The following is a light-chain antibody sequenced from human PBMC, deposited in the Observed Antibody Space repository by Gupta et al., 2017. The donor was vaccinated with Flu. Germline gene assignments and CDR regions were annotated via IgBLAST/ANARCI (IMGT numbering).Light chain of an antibody. CDR1: SSDVGGYKY. Sequence: QSALTQPASLSGSPGQSITISCTGTSSDVGGYKYVSWYQQHPGKAPKLLIYEVTNRPSGVSNRFSGSKSGTTASLTITGLQAEDEADYYCGSYTRSSTLLVFGGGTKLTVL. CDR2: EVT. V-gene: IGLV2-14*01. CDR3: GSYTRSSTLLV. J-gene: IGLJ3*02.